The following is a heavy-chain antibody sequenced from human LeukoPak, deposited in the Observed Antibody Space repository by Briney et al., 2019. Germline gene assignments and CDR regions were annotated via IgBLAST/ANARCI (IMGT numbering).Heavy chain of an antibody. D-gene: IGHD6-13*01. CDR2: INPSGGST. J-gene: IGHJ6*02. CDR3: AKVAAAGTWYYYGMDV. CDR1: GYTFTSYY. Sequence: ASVKVSCKASGYTFTSYYMHWVRQAPGQGLEWMGIINPSGGSTSYTQKFQGRVTMTRDTSTSTVYMELSSLRSEDTAVYYCAKVAAAGTWYYYGMDVWGQGTTVTVSS. V-gene: IGHV1-46*01.